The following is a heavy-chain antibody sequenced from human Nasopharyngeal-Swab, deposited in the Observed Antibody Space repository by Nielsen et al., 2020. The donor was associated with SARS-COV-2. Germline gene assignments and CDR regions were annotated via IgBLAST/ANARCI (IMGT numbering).Heavy chain of an antibody. V-gene: IGHV1-3*01. CDR1: GYTFTSYA. CDR3: ARFVESSSWYGYYYGMDV. D-gene: IGHD6-13*01. Sequence: ASVKVSCKASGYTFTSYAMHWVRQAPGQRREWMGWINAGNGNTKYSQKFQGRVTITRDTSASTAYMELSSLRSEDTAVYYCARFVESSSWYGYYYGMDVWGQGTTVTVSS. CDR2: INAGNGNT. J-gene: IGHJ6*02.